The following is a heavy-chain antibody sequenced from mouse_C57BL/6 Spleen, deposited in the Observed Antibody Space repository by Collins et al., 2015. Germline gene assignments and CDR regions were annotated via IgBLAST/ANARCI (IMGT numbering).Heavy chain of an antibody. D-gene: IGHD3-2*02. J-gene: IGHJ2*01. CDR1: GYTFTSYW. CDR2: IDPSDSET. V-gene: IGHV1-52*01. Sequence: QVQLQQPGAELVRPGSSVKLSCKASGYTFTSYWMHWVKQRPIQGLEWIGNIDPSDSETHYNQKFKGKATLTVDKSSSTAYMQLSSPTSEDSAVYFCARDNSGAEYFDYWGQGTTLTVSS. CDR3: ARDNSGAEYFDY.